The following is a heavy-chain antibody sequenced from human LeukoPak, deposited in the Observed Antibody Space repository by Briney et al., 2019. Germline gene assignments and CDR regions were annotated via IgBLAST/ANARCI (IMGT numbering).Heavy chain of an antibody. CDR3: ARAPNYPFITGVDY. V-gene: IGHV4-59*01. CDR2: IYYSGST. J-gene: IGHJ4*02. Sequence: SETLSLTCTVAGGSISSYYWSWIRQPPGKGLEWSGYIYYSGSTNYNRSLKSRVTISVDTSKNQFSLKLSSVTAADTAVYYCARAPNYPFITGVDYWGQGTLVTVSS. D-gene: IGHD4/OR15-4a*01. CDR1: GGSISSYY.